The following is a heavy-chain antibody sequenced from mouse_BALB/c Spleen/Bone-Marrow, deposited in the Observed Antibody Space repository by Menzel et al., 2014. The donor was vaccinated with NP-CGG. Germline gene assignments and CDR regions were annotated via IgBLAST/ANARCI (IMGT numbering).Heavy chain of an antibody. CDR2: IFPGDGDT. CDR1: GYAFSSSW. D-gene: IGHD2-3*01. J-gene: IGHJ4*01. V-gene: IGHV1-82*01. Sequence: QVQLQQSGPELVKPGASVKISCKASGYAFSSSWMNWVKQRPGQGLEWIGRIFPGDGDTYYNGKFKGKATLTADKSSSTAYMQLSSLTSVDSAVYFCARSDGYRAMDYWGQGTSVTGSS. CDR3: ARSDGYRAMDY.